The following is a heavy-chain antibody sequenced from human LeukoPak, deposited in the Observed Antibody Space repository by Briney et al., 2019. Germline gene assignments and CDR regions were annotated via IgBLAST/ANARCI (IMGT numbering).Heavy chain of an antibody. CDR3: AKDNRRHYTSGPNPDSLH. J-gene: IGHJ4*02. CDR2: ISWNSGSI. D-gene: IGHD6-19*01. V-gene: IGHV3-9*01. Sequence: GRSLRLSCAGSGFIFNNYAMHWVRQPPGKGLEWVSGISWNSGSIDYADSVKGRFTISRDNAKNSMYLQMNSLRVEDTAFYYCAKDNRRHYTSGPNPDSLHWGQGALVTVSS. CDR1: GFIFNNYA.